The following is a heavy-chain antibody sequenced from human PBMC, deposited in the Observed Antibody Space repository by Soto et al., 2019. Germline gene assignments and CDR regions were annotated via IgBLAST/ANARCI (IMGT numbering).Heavy chain of an antibody. CDR3: TTTYTGGSFYT. Sequence: EVQVVESGGGLVQPGKSLRLSCAASGFLFINAWMNWVRQAPGKGLEWVGRIKSETGGGTTDYAAPVKGRFTIARDDSKNMLYLQMNSLKTEDTVVYYCTTTYTGGSFYTWGQGTLVTVSS. CDR1: GFLFINAW. J-gene: IGHJ5*02. V-gene: IGHV3-15*07. D-gene: IGHD1-26*01. CDR2: IKSETGGGTT.